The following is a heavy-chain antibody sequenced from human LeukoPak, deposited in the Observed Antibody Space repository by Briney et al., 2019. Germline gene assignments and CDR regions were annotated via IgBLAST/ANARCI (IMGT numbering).Heavy chain of an antibody. CDR1: GDSISTSKSY. V-gene: IGHV4-39*01. CDR3: ASGGNYCSGGSCYRNYPNRFDY. J-gene: IGHJ4*02. CDR2: IYYTGNT. Sequence: PSDTLSLTCTVSGDSISTSKSYWGWIRQPPLKGLEWIGSIYYTGNTYYNASLKSRVTISVDTSKNQFSLSLTSVTAADTAVYYCASGGNYCSGGSCYRNYPNRFDYWGQGTLVTVSS. D-gene: IGHD2-15*01.